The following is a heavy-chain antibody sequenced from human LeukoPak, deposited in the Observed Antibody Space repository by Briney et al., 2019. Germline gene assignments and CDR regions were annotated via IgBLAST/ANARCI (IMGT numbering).Heavy chain of an antibody. CDR3: ARGPSSLVLRGWFDP. J-gene: IGHJ5*02. CDR1: GASFSGYY. Sequence: PSETLSLTCAVYGASFSGYYWSWIRQPPGKGLEWIGEINHSGSTNYNPSLKSRVTISVDTSKNQFSLKLSSVTAADTAVYYCARGPSSLVLRGWFDPWGQGTLVTVSS. V-gene: IGHV4-34*01. CDR2: INHSGST. D-gene: IGHD3-10*01.